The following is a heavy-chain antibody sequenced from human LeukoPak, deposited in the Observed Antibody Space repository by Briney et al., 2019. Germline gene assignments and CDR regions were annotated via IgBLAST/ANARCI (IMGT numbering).Heavy chain of an antibody. J-gene: IGHJ6*03. CDR2: ISGSGGST. V-gene: IGHV3-23*01. CDR1: GFTFSSYA. Sequence: GGSLRLSCAASGFTFSSYAMSWVRQAPGKGLEWVSAISGSGGSTYYADSVKGRFTISRDNSKNTLYLQMNSLRAEDTAVYYCAKAAYYDYVWVSYRTYYYYYMDVWGKGTTVTVSS. D-gene: IGHD3-16*02. CDR3: AKAAYYDYVWVSYRTYYYYYMDV.